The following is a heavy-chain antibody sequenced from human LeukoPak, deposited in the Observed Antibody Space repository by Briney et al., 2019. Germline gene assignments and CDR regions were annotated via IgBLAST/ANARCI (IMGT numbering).Heavy chain of an antibody. V-gene: IGHV1-18*01. J-gene: IGHJ3*01. Sequence: GASVKVSCKASGYTFTSYGISWVRQAPGQGLGWMGWIGPYNGNTNYAQNLQGRVTMTTDTSTSTAFMELGSLGSADTAVYYCARDQDSLVRGVIGYWGQGTMVTVSS. CDR1: GYTFTSYG. CDR2: IGPYNGNT. D-gene: IGHD3-10*01. CDR3: ARDQDSLVRGVIGY.